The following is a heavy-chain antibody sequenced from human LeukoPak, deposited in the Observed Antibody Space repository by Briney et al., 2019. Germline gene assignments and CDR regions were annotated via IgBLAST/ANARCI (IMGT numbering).Heavy chain of an antibody. V-gene: IGHV3-48*03. Sequence: GGSLRLSCAASGFTFSSYEMNWVRQAPGKGLEWVSYISSSGSTTYYADSVKGRFTISRDNAKNSLYLQMNSLRAEDTAVYYCARDEWGSAFDYWGQGTLVTVSS. CDR2: ISSSGSTT. D-gene: IGHD7-27*01. CDR3: ARDEWGSAFDY. CDR1: GFTFSSYE. J-gene: IGHJ4*02.